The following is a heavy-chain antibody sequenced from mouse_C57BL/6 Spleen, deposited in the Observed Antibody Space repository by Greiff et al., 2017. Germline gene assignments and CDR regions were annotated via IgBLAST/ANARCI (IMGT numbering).Heavy chain of an antibody. D-gene: IGHD2-2*01. Sequence: EVKLVESGGGLVKPGGSLKLSCAASGFTFSDYGMHWVRQAPEKGLEWVAYISSGSSTIYYADTVKGRFTISRDNAKNTLFLQMTSLRSEDTAMYYCASGYDDLFPFADWGKGTLVTVSA. V-gene: IGHV5-17*01. J-gene: IGHJ3*01. CDR1: GFTFSDYG. CDR2: ISSGSSTI. CDR3: ASGYDDLFPFAD.